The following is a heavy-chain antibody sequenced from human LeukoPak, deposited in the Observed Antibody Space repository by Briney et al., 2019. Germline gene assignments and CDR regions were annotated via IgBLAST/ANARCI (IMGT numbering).Heavy chain of an antibody. CDR1: GFTFSSYS. Sequence: GSLRLSCAASGFTFSSYSMNWIRQPPGKGLEWIGEINHSGSTNYNPSLKSRVTISVDTSKNQFSLKLSSVTAADTAVYYCARIPSRYSSSWYTGLGFDPWGQGTLVTVSS. D-gene: IGHD6-13*01. CDR3: ARIPSRYSSSWYTGLGFDP. CDR2: INHSGST. J-gene: IGHJ5*02. V-gene: IGHV4-34*01.